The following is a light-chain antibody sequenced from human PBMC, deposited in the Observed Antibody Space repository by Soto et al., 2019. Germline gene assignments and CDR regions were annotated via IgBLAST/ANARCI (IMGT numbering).Light chain of an antibody. V-gene: IGKV3-11*01. CDR2: DAS. J-gene: IGKJ5*01. Sequence: VDLTQSPAPVSFSPRERATLSCRTSLSVSVYLDWYQQKPGQAPRLLISDASNRATGIPARFSGSGSGTDFTLTISSLEPEDFAVYYCHQRQYWPPITFGQGRRPEI. CDR3: HQRQYWPPIT. CDR1: LSVSVY.